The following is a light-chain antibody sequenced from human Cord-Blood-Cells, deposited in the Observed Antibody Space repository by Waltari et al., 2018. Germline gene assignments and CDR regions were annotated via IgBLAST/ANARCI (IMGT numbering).Light chain of an antibody. CDR3: CSDAGSYSYV. CDR1: SSDVGGYNY. J-gene: IGLJ1*01. CDR2: DVS. V-gene: IGLV2-11*01. Sequence: QSALTQPRSVSGSPGQSVTISCTGTSSDVGGYNYVSWYQQHPGNAPKLMIYDVSKRPAGVPVRLPVSKAGNTASLPISGLQAEDEADYYCCSDAGSYSYVFGTGTKVTVL.